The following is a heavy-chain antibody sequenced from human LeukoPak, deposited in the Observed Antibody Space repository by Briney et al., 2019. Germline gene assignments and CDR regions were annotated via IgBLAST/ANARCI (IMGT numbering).Heavy chain of an antibody. J-gene: IGHJ4*02. Sequence: GGSLRLSCAASGFTFSSSSMNWVRQAPGKGLEWVSSISSGSSYIYYADSVKGRFTISRDNAKNSLSLQMNSLRAEDTAVYYCARGSTMVTPNLDYWGQGTLVTVSS. CDR1: GFTFSSSS. V-gene: IGHV3-21*01. CDR3: ARGSTMVTPNLDY. D-gene: IGHD4-17*01. CDR2: ISSGSSYI.